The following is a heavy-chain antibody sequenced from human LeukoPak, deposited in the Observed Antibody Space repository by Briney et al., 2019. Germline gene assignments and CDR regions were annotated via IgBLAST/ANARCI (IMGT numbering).Heavy chain of an antibody. J-gene: IGHJ4*02. D-gene: IGHD3-10*01. Sequence: SETLSLTCTVSGGSISSYYWSWIRQPPGKGLEWIGYIYYSGSTNYNPSLKSRVTISVDTSKNQFSLKLSSVTAADTAVYYCAKGHRGLWFGAPVIDYWGQGTLVTVSS. CDR1: GGSISSYY. V-gene: IGHV4-59*08. CDR2: IYYSGST. CDR3: AKGHRGLWFGAPVIDY.